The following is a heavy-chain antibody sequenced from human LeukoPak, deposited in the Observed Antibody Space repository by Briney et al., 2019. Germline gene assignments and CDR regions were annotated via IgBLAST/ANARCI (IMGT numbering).Heavy chain of an antibody. J-gene: IGHJ4*02. CDR1: GGSISSYY. CDR3: ARVSAAGRVDY. CDR2: ICYSGST. Sequence: SETLSLTCTVSGGSISSYYWSWIRQPPGKGLEWIGYICYSGSTNYNPSRKSRVTISVDTSKNQFSLKLSSVTAADTAVYYCARVSAAGRVDYWGQGTLVTVSS. D-gene: IGHD6-13*01. V-gene: IGHV4-59*01.